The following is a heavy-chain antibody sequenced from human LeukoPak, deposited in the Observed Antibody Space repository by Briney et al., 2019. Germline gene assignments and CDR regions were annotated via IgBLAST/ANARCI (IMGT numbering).Heavy chain of an antibody. D-gene: IGHD3-9*01. CDR3: ARIPNYDILTGYYRWYFDL. CDR1: GGSISSYY. J-gene: IGHJ2*01. CDR2: IYYSGST. V-gene: IGHV4-59*01. Sequence: KPSETLSLTCTVSGGSISSYYWSWIRQPPGKGLEWIGYIYYSGSTNYNPSLKSRVTISVDTSKNQFSLKLSSVTAADTAVYYCARIPNYDILTGYYRWYFDLWGRGTLVTVSS.